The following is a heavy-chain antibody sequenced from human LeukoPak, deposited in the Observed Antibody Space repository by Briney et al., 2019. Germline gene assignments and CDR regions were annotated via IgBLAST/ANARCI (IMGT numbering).Heavy chain of an antibody. Sequence: SETLSLTCTVSGGSISSSSYYWGWIRQPPGKGLEWIGSIYYSGSTYYNPSLKRRVTISVDTSKNQFSLKLSSVTAADTAVYYCARERTTVVMDYWGQGTLVTVSS. J-gene: IGHJ4*02. V-gene: IGHV4-39*02. CDR2: IYYSGST. CDR3: ARERTTVVMDY. CDR1: GGSISSSSYY. D-gene: IGHD4-23*01.